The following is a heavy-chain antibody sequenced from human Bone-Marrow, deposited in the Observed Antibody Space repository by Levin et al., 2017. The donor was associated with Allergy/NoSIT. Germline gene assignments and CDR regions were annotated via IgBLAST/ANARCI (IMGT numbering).Heavy chain of an antibody. V-gene: IGHV4-4*02. D-gene: IGHD4-17*01. J-gene: IGHJ5*02. CDR1: GGSVDSLNW. CDR2: IFYRGNT. CDR3: TTKFGDFRNWFDP. Sequence: PSETLSLTCTVSGGSVDSLNWWTWVRQPPGQGLEWIGEIFYRGNTNYNSSLQSRVTMSMDKSKNQFSLRLNSVTAADTAIYYCTTKFGDFRNWFDPWGQGILVSVSS.